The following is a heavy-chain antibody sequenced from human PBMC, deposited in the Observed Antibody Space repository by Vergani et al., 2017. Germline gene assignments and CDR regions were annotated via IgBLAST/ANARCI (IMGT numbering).Heavy chain of an antibody. CDR1: GYTFFEYD. J-gene: IGHJ5*02. CDR3: ARAPGRRCSGGSCDSSFRWVDP. CDR2: MNPKSGNS. D-gene: IGHD2-15*01. Sequence: QVQLVQSGAEVKKPGASVKVSCWASGYTFFEYDIDWVRQAAGQGLEWMGWMNPKSGNSGFAQKFQGRVTMTRDTSISTDYMELNSLTSEDTAVYYCARAPGRRCSGGSCDSSFRWVDPWGQGTLVTVFS. V-gene: IGHV1-8*01.